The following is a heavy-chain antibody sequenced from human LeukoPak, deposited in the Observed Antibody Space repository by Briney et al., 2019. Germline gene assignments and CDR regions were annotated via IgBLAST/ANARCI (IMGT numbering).Heavy chain of an antibody. D-gene: IGHD3-22*01. V-gene: IGHV3-66*01. CDR2: IYSGGST. CDR1: GFTVSSNY. Sequence: PGRSLRLSCAASGFTVSSNYMSWVRQPPGKRLEWVSVIYSGGSTYSPDSVKGRFTISRDTSTTPPFLQINSLKAEDTAVYYCAREGSYRKGMIDTTLIGWGQGTLVTVSS. J-gene: IGHJ4*02. CDR3: AREGSYRKGMIDTTLIG.